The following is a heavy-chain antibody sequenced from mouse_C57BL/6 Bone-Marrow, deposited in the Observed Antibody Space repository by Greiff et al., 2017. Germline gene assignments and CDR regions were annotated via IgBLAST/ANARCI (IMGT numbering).Heavy chain of an antibody. D-gene: IGHD1-1*01. V-gene: IGHV1-82*01. CDR3: AIHYGSSLDY. J-gene: IGHJ2*01. CDR2: IYPGDGDT. Sequence: VQLQQSGPELVKPGASVKISCKASGYAFSSSWMNWVKQRPGKGLEWIGRIYPGDGDTNYNGKFKGKATLTADKSSSTAYMQLSSLTSEDSAVYFCAIHYGSSLDYWGQGTTLTVSS. CDR1: GYAFSSSW.